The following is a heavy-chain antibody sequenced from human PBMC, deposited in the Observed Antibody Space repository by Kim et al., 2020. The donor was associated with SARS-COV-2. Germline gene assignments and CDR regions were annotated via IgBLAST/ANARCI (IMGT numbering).Heavy chain of an antibody. Sequence: GGSLRLSCAASGFTFRTYGMHWVRQAPGKGLGWVAGMSYDGSKKYYADSVKGRFTISRDNSQNTLYLQMNSLTTEDTALYYCAKDHYYYGSGTYSHFDY. J-gene: IGHJ4*01. V-gene: IGHV3-30*18. D-gene: IGHD3-10*01. CDR2: MSYDGSKK. CDR1: GFTFRTYG. CDR3: AKDHYYYGSGTYSHFDY.